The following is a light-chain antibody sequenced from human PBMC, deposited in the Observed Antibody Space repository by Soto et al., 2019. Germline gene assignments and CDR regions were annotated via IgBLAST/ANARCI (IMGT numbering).Light chain of an antibody. Sequence: EIVLTQSPGTLSLSPGETATLSCRASQTVTSYFAWYQQKPGQAPRLLIYGASSRATGIPDRFSGSGSGTDFTLTISGLEPEDFAVYYCQQYGYSPRTFGQGNKGEIK. CDR3: QQYGYSPRT. V-gene: IGKV3-20*01. CDR2: GAS. J-gene: IGKJ1*01. CDR1: QTVTSY.